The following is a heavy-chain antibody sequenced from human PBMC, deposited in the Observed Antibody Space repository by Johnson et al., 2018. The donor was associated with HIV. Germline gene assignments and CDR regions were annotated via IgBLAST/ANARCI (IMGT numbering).Heavy chain of an antibody. Sequence: VQLVESGGVVVQPGGSLRLYCAASGFTFDDYTMHWVRQVPGKGLEWVSLISWDGGSTYYADSVKGRFTISRDNAKNSLYLQMNSLRAEDTALYYCAKDFYTSSAPYVFDIWGQGTMVTVS. CDR1: GFTFDDYT. D-gene: IGHD6-13*01. J-gene: IGHJ3*02. CDR2: ISWDGGST. V-gene: IGHV3-43*01. CDR3: AKDFYTSSAPYVFDI.